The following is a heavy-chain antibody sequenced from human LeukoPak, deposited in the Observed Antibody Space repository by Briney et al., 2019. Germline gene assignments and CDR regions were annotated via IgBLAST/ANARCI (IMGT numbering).Heavy chain of an antibody. J-gene: IGHJ2*01. D-gene: IGHD1-26*01. V-gene: IGHV4-59*01. Sequence: SETLSLTCTVSGVSISGYYWSWIRQPPGKGLEWIGYIYSSGSTNYNPSLKSRVTMSVDTSKNQFSLNLSSVTAADTAVYYCARTVVGAQDWYFDLWGRGTLVTVSS. CDR2: IYSSGST. CDR3: ARTVVGAQDWYFDL. CDR1: GVSISGYY.